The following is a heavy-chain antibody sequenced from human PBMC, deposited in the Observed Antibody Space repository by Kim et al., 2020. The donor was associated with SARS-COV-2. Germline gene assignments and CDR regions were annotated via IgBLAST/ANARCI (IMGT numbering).Heavy chain of an antibody. D-gene: IGHD3-22*01. Sequence: SETLSLTCTVSGGSISSGGYYWSWIRQHPGKGLEWIGYIYYSGSTYYNPSLKSRVTISVDTSKNQYSLKLSSVTAADTAVYYCARAAITMIVVVNGFDIWGQGTMVTVSS. J-gene: IGHJ3*02. CDR3: ARAAITMIVVVNGFDI. CDR1: GGSISSGGYY. V-gene: IGHV4-31*03. CDR2: IYYSGST.